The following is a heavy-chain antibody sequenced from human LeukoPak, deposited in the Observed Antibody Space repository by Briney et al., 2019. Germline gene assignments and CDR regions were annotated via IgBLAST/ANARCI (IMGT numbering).Heavy chain of an antibody. CDR1: GGTFSSYA. CDR3: ARESEQWLERRYYYGMDV. CDR2: IIPIFGTA. J-gene: IGHJ6*02. D-gene: IGHD6-19*01. Sequence: SVKVSCKASGGTFSSYAISWVRQAPGQGLEWMGGIIPIFGTANYAQKFQGRVTITADESTSTAYMELSSLRSEDTAVYYCARESEQWLERRYYYGMDVWGQGTTVTVSS. V-gene: IGHV1-69*13.